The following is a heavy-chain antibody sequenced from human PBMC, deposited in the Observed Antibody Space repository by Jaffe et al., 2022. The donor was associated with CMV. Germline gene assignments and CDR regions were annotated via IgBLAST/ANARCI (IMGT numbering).Heavy chain of an antibody. V-gene: IGHV4-31*02. CDR1: GGSISSGGYY. D-gene: IGHD3-22*01. Sequence: QVQLQESGPGLVKPLQTLSLTCTVSGGSISSGGYYWSWIRQHPGKGLEWIGYIDSSGSTYYNPSLKSRVTISVDTSKNQLYLKLTSLTAADTAVYYCAKYDRSGYFVDSWGQGTLVTVSS. CDR3: AKYDRSGYFVDS. CDR2: IDSSGST. J-gene: IGHJ4*02.